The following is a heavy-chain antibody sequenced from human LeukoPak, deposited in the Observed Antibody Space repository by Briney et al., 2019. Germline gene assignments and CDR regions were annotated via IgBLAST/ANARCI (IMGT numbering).Heavy chain of an antibody. V-gene: IGHV1-18*01. J-gene: IGHJ3*02. CDR2: ISAYSGNT. CDR1: GYTFTSYG. CDR3: AREGYSGSYWGAFDI. Sequence: ASVKVSCKASGYTFTSYGISWVRQAPGQGLEWMGWISAYSGNTNYVQKFQGRVTMTTDTSTSTAYMELRSLRSDDTAVYYCAREGYSGSYWGAFDIWGQGTMVTVSS. D-gene: IGHD1-26*01.